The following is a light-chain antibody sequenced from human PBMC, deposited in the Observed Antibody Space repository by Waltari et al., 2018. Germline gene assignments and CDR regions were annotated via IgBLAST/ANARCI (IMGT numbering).Light chain of an antibody. CDR3: QQYDNLYS. Sequence: DIQMTQSPSSLSASVGDRVTITCRASQDINNYLNWYQQKLGKAPKLLIYGASNLETGGPSRFSGSGSGTDVTLTISSLQPEDIATYYCQQYDNLYSFGQGTKLE. CDR2: GAS. J-gene: IGKJ2*03. V-gene: IGKV1-33*01. CDR1: QDINNY.